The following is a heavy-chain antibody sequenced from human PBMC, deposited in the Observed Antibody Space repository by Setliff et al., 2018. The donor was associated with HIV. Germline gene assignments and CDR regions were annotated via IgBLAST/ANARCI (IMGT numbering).Heavy chain of an antibody. CDR3: AKPTSGMYPRAFDL. CDR2: VSPNGYEK. V-gene: IGHV3-23*01. D-gene: IGHD1-26*01. J-gene: IGHJ3*01. CDR1: GYGYSTFD. Sequence: VGSLRLSCAAFGYGYSTFDMDWVRQTPGKGLEWVADVSPNGYEKRYADFAKGRFTVSRDNSKNILFLQIDSLGADDTGIYYCAKPTSGMYPRAFDLWGRGTVVTVSS.